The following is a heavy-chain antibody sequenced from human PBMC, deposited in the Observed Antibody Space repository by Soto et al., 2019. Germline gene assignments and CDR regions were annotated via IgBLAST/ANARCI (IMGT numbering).Heavy chain of an antibody. CDR3: ESVVAARRGATFAMDV. CDR1: GYTFTNYG. V-gene: IGHV1-18*01. J-gene: IGHJ6*02. D-gene: IGHD6-6*01. CDR2: ISTYNGHT. Sequence: QVQLVQCGGEVKKPGASVNVSCKASGYTFTNYGINWVRQATGQALERRGWISTYNGHTNFPQKLQGRVTMSSDISTSTASLELSTLSSDDTAVDYWESVVAARRGATFAMDVWGHGTKVTVSS.